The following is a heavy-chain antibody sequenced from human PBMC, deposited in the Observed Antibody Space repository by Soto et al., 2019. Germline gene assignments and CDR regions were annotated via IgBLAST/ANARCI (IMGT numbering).Heavy chain of an antibody. CDR1: GGTFSSYA. V-gene: IGHV1-69*13. Sequence: SVKVCCEASGGTFSSYAISWVLQAPGQGLEWMGGIIPIFGTANYAQKFQGRVTITADESTSTAYMELSSLRSEDTAVYYCARVMGPGYYFDYWGQGTLVTVSS. J-gene: IGHJ4*02. CDR3: ARVMGPGYYFDY. CDR2: IIPIFGTA. D-gene: IGHD2-8*01.